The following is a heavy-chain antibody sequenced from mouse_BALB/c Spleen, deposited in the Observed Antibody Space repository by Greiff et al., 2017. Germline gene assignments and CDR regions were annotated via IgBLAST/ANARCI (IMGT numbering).Heavy chain of an antibody. V-gene: IGHV6-6*02. CDR1: GFTFSNYW. CDR2: IRLKSNNYAT. J-gene: IGHJ2*01. Sequence: EVQGVESGGGLVQPGGSMKLSCVASGFTFSNYWMNWVRQSPEKGLEWVAEIRLKSNNYATHYAESVKGRFTISRDDSKSSVYLQMNNLRAEDTGIYYCTRNYGSSPDYWGQGTTLTVSS. CDR3: TRNYGSSPDY. D-gene: IGHD1-1*01.